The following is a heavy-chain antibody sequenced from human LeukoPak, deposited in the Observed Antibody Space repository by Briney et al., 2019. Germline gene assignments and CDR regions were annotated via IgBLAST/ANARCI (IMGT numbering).Heavy chain of an antibody. CDR2: IRGDGSEK. J-gene: IGHJ4*02. CDR1: GFTFSSYA. CDR3: ASLAAYYYGSGSSD. Sequence: PGGSLRLSCAASGFTFSSYAMSWVRQAPGKGLEWVANIRGDGSEKYYVDSVKGRFTISRDNAKNSVYLQMNSLRAEDTAVYFCASLAAYYYGSGSSDWGQGTLVTVSS. D-gene: IGHD3-10*01. V-gene: IGHV3-7*01.